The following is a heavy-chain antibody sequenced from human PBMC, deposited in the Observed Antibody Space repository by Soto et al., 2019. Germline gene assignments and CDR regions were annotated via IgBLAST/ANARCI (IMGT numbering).Heavy chain of an antibody. CDR2: ISSSSSYI. Sequence: GSLRLSCAASGFTFSSYSMNWVRQAPGKGLEWVSSISSSSSYIYYADSVKGRFTISRDNAKNSLYLQMNSLRAEDTAVYYCARDASGPDYYYYYMDVWGKGTTVTVSS. D-gene: IGHD3-10*01. CDR3: ARDASGPDYYYYYMDV. V-gene: IGHV3-21*01. J-gene: IGHJ6*03. CDR1: GFTFSSYS.